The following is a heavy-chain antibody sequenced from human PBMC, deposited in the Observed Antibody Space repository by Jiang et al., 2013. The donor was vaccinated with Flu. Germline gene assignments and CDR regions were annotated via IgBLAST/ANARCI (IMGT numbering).Heavy chain of an antibody. J-gene: IGHJ4*02. CDR2: VYYSGRT. CDR3: ARQRGDGYNWIPNGHFDY. D-gene: IGHD5-24*01. Sequence: ETLSLTCTVSGDSIYNSNDYWGWIRQSPGKGLEWIASVYYSGRTFYNPSLSSRVTMSADTSKNQFSLKMSSVAAADTAIYYCARQRGDGYNWIPNGHFDYWGQGALVRVSS. CDR1: GDSIYNSNDY. V-gene: IGHV4-39*07.